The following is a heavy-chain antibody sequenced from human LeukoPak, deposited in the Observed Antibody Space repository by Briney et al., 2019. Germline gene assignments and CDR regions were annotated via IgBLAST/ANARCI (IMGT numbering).Heavy chain of an antibody. CDR3: AKGSGGAYYNYFED. J-gene: IGHJ4*02. CDR1: GFTFDDYA. Sequence: GGSLRLSCAASGFTFDDYAFHWVRQAPGKGLEWVSLISWDGGTIYYADSVRGRFTISRDNSKNSLYLRMNSLSAEDTDLYYCAKGSGGAYYNYFEDWGQGTLVTVSS. V-gene: IGHV3-43D*03. CDR2: ISWDGGTI. D-gene: IGHD1-26*01.